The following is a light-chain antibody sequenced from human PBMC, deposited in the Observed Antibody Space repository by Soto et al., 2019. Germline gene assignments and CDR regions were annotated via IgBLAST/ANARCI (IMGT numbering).Light chain of an antibody. CDR1: QSVGSNY. CDR2: GAS. CDR3: QQYTTSPFT. J-gene: IGKJ3*01. V-gene: IGKV3-20*01. Sequence: DIELTQSPGTLSLSPGERATIYCRASQSVGSNYLAWYQQKPGQAHRVLIYGASSRATGIPDRFSGSGSGADFTLTISRLEPEDFAVYYCQQYTTSPFTFGPGTKVDIK.